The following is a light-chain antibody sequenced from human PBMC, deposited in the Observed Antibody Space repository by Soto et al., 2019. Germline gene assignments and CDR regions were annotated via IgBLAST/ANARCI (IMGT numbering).Light chain of an antibody. CDR3: QQYGSSPRT. CDR1: QSVSSD. J-gene: IGKJ1*01. CDR2: GAS. V-gene: IGKV3-20*01. Sequence: EIVMTQSPATLSVSPGERSTLSCRASQSVSSDLAWYHQKPGQXPRXXIYGASSRATGIPDRFSGSGSGTDLTITISRLEPEDCEVYYCQQYGSSPRTFGQGTKGDIK.